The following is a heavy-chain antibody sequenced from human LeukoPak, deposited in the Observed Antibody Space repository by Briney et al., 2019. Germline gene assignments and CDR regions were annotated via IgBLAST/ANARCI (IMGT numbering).Heavy chain of an antibody. D-gene: IGHD3-3*01. Sequence: GGSLRLSCVASGFTFKTSYKFTFTDYWMSWVRQAQGKGLEWVANIKQDGSEKYYLDSVKGRFTIPRDNAKNSLYLHMNSLRAEDTATSYCATWDFWSGYRFEFWGQGTLVSVSS. V-gene: IGHV3-7*03. CDR1: GFTFKTSYKFTFTDYW. CDR2: IKQDGSEK. CDR3: ATWDFWSGYRFEF. J-gene: IGHJ4*02.